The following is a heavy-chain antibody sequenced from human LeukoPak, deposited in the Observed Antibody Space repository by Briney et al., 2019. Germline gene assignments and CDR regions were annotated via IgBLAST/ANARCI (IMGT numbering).Heavy chain of an antibody. V-gene: IGHV4-34*01. CDR2: IYHSGST. J-gene: IGHJ3*02. CDR1: GGSFSDYY. D-gene: IGHD3-22*01. Sequence: PSETLSLTCAVYGGSFSDYYWNWIRQPPGKGLEWIGSIYHSGSTYYNPSLKSRVTISVDTSKNQFSLKLSSVTAADTAVYYCARAIVVVITLPSEAFDIWGQGTMVTVSS. CDR3: ARAIVVVITLPSEAFDI.